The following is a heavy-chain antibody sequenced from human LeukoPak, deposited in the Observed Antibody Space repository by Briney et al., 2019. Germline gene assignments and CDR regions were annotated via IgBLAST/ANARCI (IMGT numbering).Heavy chain of an antibody. D-gene: IGHD3-10*01. CDR2: IYTSGST. CDR3: ARVCYGSGSYRTYNWFDP. V-gene: IGHV4-4*07. CDR1: GGSISSYY. J-gene: IGHJ5*02. Sequence: SETLSLTCTVSGGSISSYYWSWIRQPAGKGLEWIGRIYTSGSTNYNPSLKSRLTMSVDTSKNQFSLKLSSVTAADTAVYYCARVCYGSGSYRTYNWFDPWGQGTLVTVSS.